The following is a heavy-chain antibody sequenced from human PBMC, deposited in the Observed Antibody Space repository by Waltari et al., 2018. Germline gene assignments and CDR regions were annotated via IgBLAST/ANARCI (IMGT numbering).Heavy chain of an antibody. D-gene: IGHD3-10*01. CDR1: GFTFSSYS. CDR3: ARGGNTMVRGGRADY. V-gene: IGHV3-48*04. CDR2: ISSSSSTI. J-gene: IGHJ4*02. Sequence: EVQLVESGGGLVQPGGSLRLSCAASGFTFSSYSMNWVRQAPGKGLEWFSYISSSSSTIYYADSVKGRFTISRDNAKNSLYLQMNSLRAEDTAVYYCARGGNTMVRGGRADYWGQGTLVTVSS.